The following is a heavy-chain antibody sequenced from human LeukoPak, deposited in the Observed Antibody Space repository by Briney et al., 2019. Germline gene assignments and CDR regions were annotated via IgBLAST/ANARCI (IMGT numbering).Heavy chain of an antibody. Sequence: GGSLSLSCAASGFTLKIYSMNWVPQAPGKGLEWVSSISTDSSHMYHADSVKGRFTVSRDNAKNSLYLQMNTLRAEDTAVYYCARDDTSAHFFDSWGQGTLVTVSS. D-gene: IGHD3-10*01. CDR2: ISTDSSHM. CDR3: ARDDTSAHFFDS. CDR1: GFTLKIYS. V-gene: IGHV3-21*06. J-gene: IGHJ4*02.